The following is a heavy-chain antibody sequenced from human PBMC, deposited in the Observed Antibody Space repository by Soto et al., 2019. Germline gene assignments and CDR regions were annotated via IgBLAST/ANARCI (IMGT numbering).Heavy chain of an antibody. CDR2: IYYSGST. CDR3: ASLSTPRGDYYYYYMDV. J-gene: IGHJ6*03. V-gene: IGHV4-31*03. CDR1: GGSISSGCYY. D-gene: IGHD1-1*01. Sequence: SETLSLTCTVSGGSISSGCYYWSWIRQHPGKGLEWIGYIYYSGSTYYNPSLKSRVTISVDTSKNQFSLKLSSVTAADTAVYYCASLSTPRGDYYYYYMDVWGKGTTVTVSS.